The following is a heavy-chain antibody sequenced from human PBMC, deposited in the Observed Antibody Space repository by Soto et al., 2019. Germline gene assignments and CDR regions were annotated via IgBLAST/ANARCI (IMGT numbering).Heavy chain of an antibody. J-gene: IGHJ6*02. CDR1: GGTFSSSG. D-gene: IGHD3-16*02. CDR2: IVPSLDTT. Sequence: QVHLVQSGTEVKKPGSSVKVSCKASGGTFSSSGFSWVRQAPGQGLEWMGMIVPSLDTTNYAQKFQARVTITADEVTSTAYMELRRLRSEDPAVYYCARWPQPRYTADPYAVDVWGQGTRVIVSS. CDR3: ARWPQPRYTADPYAVDV. V-gene: IGHV1-69*11.